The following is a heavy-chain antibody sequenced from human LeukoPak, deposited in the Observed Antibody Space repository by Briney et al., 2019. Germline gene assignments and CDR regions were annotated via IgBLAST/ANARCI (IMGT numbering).Heavy chain of an antibody. V-gene: IGHV3-23*01. J-gene: IGHJ4*02. CDR2: ISGSGGST. D-gene: IGHD2-2*01. CDR1: GFSFSSYA. Sequence: PGGSLRLSCAASGFSFSSYAMSWVRQAPGKGLEWVSVISGSGGSTYYADSVKGRFTISRDNSKNTVYLQMNSLRAEDTALYYCAKARISSTCCYEYWGQGTLVTVSS. CDR3: AKARISSTCCYEY.